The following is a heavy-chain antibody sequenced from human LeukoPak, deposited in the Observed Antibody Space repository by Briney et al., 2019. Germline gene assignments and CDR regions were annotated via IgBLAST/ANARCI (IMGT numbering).Heavy chain of an antibody. Sequence: ASVKVSCKVSGYTLTELSMHWVRQAPGKGLEWMGGFDPEDGETIYAQKFQGRVTMAEDTSTDTAYMELSSLRSEDTAVYYCATVQSSSGPWRFRYYYYYMDVWGKGTTVTVSS. CDR3: ATVQSSSGPWRFRYYYYYMDV. CDR1: GYTLTELS. D-gene: IGHD3-3*01. V-gene: IGHV1-24*01. J-gene: IGHJ6*03. CDR2: FDPEDGET.